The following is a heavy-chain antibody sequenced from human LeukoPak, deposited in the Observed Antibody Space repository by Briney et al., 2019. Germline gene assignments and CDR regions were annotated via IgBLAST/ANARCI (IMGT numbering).Heavy chain of an antibody. CDR2: IKKDGSEQ. J-gene: IGHJ4*02. CDR3: ARDQTPFV. CDR1: GFTFSSYG. Sequence: GGSLRLSCAASGFTFSSYGMHWVRQAPGKGLEWVANIKKDGSEQYYVDSVKGRFTISRDNAKNSLYLQMNSLRAEDTAVYYCARDQTPFVWGQGTLVTVSS. V-gene: IGHV3-7*01.